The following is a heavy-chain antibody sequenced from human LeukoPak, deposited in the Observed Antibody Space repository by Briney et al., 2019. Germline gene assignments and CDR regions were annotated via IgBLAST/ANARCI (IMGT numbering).Heavy chain of an antibody. CDR3: ARQEGDYVDH. V-gene: IGHV4-34*01. CDR1: GGSFCVYY. Sequence: SETLSLTCAVYGGSFCVYYWSWIRQPPGKGLEWIGEINHSGSTNYNPSLKSRVTISVETSKNQFSVNLSSVTAADTAVYYCARQEGDYVDHWGQGTLVTVSS. J-gene: IGHJ4*02. CDR2: INHSGST.